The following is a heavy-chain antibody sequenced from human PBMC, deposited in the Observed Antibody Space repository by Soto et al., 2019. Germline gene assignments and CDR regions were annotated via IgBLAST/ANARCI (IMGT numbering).Heavy chain of an antibody. CDR1: GFTFNNYG. Sequence: GGSLRLSCAASGFTFNNYGMHWVRQAPGKGLEWLAVIWNDGSNSSYANSVKGRFTISRDNSKNTLYLQMSSLRAEDTGVYYCARTTFRYYFDYWGQGTLVTVSS. D-gene: IGHD1-1*01. J-gene: IGHJ4*02. CDR3: ARTTFRYYFDY. CDR2: IWNDGSNS. V-gene: IGHV3-33*01.